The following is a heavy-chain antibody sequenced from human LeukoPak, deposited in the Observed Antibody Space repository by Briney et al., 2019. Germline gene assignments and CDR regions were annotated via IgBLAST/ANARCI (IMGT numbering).Heavy chain of an antibody. D-gene: IGHD2-15*01. CDR1: GGSISSYY. Sequence: SETLSLTCTVSGGSISSYYWSWIRQPPGKGLEWIGYIYYSGSTNYNPSLKSRVTISVDTSKNQFSLKLSSVTAADTAVYYRASLDGSLLGAGLDPRGQATLVTVSS. CDR3: ASLDGSLLGAGLDP. J-gene: IGHJ5*02. V-gene: IGHV4-59*01. CDR2: IYYSGST.